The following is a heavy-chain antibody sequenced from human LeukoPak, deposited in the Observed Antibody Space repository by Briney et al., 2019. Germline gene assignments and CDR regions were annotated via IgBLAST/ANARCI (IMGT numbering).Heavy chain of an antibody. D-gene: IGHD2-2*01. CDR1: GFTFSNAW. CDR2: IKSKTDGGAT. CDR3: TTWPAAHLKFDY. V-gene: IGHV3-15*01. J-gene: IGHJ4*02. Sequence: PGGSLRLSCAASGFTFSNAWMSWVRQAPGKGLEWVGRIKSKTDGGATDYAAPVQGRFTISRDDSKNTLSLQMNSLKTEDTAVYYCTTWPAAHLKFDYWGQGTLVTVSS.